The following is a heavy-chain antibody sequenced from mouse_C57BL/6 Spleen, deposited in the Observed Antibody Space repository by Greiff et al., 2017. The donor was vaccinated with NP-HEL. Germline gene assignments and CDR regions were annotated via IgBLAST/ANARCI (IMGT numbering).Heavy chain of an antibody. CDR1: GFTFSSYG. Sequence: EVMLVESGGDLVKPGGSLKLSCAASGFTFSSYGMSWVRQTPDKRLEWVATISSGGSYTYYPDSVKGRFTISRANAKNTLYLQMSSLKSEDTAMYYCARQGPMVTTGFDYWGQGTTLTVSS. J-gene: IGHJ2*01. CDR2: ISSGGSYT. D-gene: IGHD2-2*01. V-gene: IGHV5-6*01. CDR3: ARQGPMVTTGFDY.